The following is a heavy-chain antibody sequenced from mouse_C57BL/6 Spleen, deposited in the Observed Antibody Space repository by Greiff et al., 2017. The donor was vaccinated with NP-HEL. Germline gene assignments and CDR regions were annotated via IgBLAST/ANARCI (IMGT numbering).Heavy chain of an antibody. Sequence: EVKLVESGGGLVKPGGSLKLSCAASGFTFSDYGMHWVRQAPEKGLEWVAYISSGSSTIYYADTVKGRFTISRDNAKNTLFLQMTSLRSEDTAMYYCARGMDYDNPMDYWGQGTSVTVSS. J-gene: IGHJ4*01. V-gene: IGHV5-17*01. D-gene: IGHD2-4*01. CDR3: ARGMDYDNPMDY. CDR1: GFTFSDYG. CDR2: ISSGSSTI.